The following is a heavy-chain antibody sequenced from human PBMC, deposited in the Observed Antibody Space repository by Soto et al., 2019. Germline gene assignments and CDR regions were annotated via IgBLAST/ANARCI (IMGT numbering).Heavy chain of an antibody. Sequence: QVQLQESGPGLVKPSGTLSLTCAGSGGSISSGTWWSWVRQPPGSGLEWIGEIYYSGGPNYNPSLKSRVTMSVDKSKNKFSLRLSSVTAADSALYYCARRVPAAPTWFDPWGQGTLVTVAS. J-gene: IGHJ5*02. CDR1: GGSISSGTW. D-gene: IGHD2-2*01. CDR3: ARRVPAAPTWFDP. V-gene: IGHV4-4*02. CDR2: IYYSGGP.